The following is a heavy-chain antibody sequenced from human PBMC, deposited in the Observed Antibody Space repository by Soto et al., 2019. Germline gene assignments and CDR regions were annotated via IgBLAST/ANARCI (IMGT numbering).Heavy chain of an antibody. CDR2: ISSTSGTI. CDR1: GFTFNSYS. CDR3: ARLSVRYCSGGSCSQLDY. D-gene: IGHD2-15*01. Sequence: ESGGGLVQPGGSLRLSCAASGFTFNSYSMTWVRQAPGKGLEWLSFISSTSGTIYYADSVKGRFTISRDNAKNSPYLQMNSLRDEDTAVYYCARLSVRYCSGGSCSQLDYWGQGTLVTVSS. J-gene: IGHJ4*02. V-gene: IGHV3-48*02.